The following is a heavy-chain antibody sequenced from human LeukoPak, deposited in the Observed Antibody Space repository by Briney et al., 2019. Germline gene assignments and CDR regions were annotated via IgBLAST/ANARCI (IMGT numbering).Heavy chain of an antibody. V-gene: IGHV4-59*08. CDR3: ARLPGIAVAAYFDY. CDR1: GGSISSYY. D-gene: IGHD6-19*01. J-gene: IGHJ4*02. Sequence: PSETLSLTCTVSGGSISSYYWSWIRQPPGKGLEWIGYIYYGGSTNYNPSLKSRVTISVDTSKNQFSLKLSSVTAADTAVYYCARLPGIAVAAYFDYWGQETLVTVSS. CDR2: IYYGGST.